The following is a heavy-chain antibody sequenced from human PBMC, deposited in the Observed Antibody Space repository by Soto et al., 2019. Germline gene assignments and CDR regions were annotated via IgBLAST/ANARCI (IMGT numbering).Heavy chain of an antibody. CDR2: IYYSGST. CDR3: ARVAFGGVIAKRVYGMDV. Sequence: SETLSLTCTVSGGSISSYYWRWIRQHPGKGLEWIGYIYYSGSTNYNPSLKSRVTISVDTSKNQFSLKLSSVTAADAAVYYCARVAFGGVIAKRVYGMDVWGQGTTVTVSS. J-gene: IGHJ6*02. CDR1: GGSISSYY. V-gene: IGHV4-59*01. D-gene: IGHD3-16*02.